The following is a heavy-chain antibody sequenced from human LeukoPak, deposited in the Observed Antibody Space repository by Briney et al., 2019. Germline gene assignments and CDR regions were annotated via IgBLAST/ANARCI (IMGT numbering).Heavy chain of an antibody. CDR1: GFTVSSNY. CDR2: IYRDDRT. Sequence: GGSLRLSCAASGFTVSSNYMSWVRQAPGKGLEWVSIIYRDDRTFYADSVKDRFTISRDNSKKTLFLQMNSLMASDTAMYYCARRANPLDYWGQGTLVTVSS. V-gene: IGHV3-66*04. J-gene: IGHJ4*02. CDR3: ARRANPLDY.